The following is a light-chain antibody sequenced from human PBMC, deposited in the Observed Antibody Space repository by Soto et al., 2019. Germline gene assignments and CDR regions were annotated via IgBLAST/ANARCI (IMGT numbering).Light chain of an antibody. V-gene: IGLV2-14*01. Sequence: QSALTQPASVSGSPGQSITISCTGTSSDVGGYNYVSWYQQHPGRAPELMIYDVSNRPSGVSNRLSGSKSGNTASLTISGLQAEDEADYYCSSYTSSRTLYVFGTGTKVTVL. J-gene: IGLJ1*01. CDR2: DVS. CDR3: SSYTSSRTLYV. CDR1: SSDVGGYNY.